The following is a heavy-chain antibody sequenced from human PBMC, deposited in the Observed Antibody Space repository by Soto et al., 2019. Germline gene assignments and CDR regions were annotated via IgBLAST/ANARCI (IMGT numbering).Heavy chain of an antibody. D-gene: IGHD3-10*01. CDR3: ARVTAGSGSYQIDL. J-gene: IGHJ4*02. CDR2: IGRVSTYI. Sequence: QLVESGGGLVKPGGSLRLSCVASGFPFSSFSLTWIRRPPGKGLEWVSSIGRVSTYIYYADSVRGRFTVSRDNAKNSVYLQMNGLTAEDSGIYYCARVTAGSGSYQIDLWGQGTLVTVS. CDR1: GFPFSSFS. V-gene: IGHV3-21*02.